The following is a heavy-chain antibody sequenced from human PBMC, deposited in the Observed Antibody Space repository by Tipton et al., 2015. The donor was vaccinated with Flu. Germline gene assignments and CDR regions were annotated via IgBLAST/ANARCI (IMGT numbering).Heavy chain of an antibody. V-gene: IGHV4-61*02. CDR3: ARSPSYSGSGNYPYYFDF. CDR1: GGSFSSGSYY. CDR2: IYTTRST. J-gene: IGHJ4*02. D-gene: IGHD3-10*01. Sequence: TLSLTCSVSGGSFSSGSYYWTWIRQSAGKGLEWIGRIYTTRSTNYNPSLKTRVTLSVDRTENQFSLKLSSVTAADTAVYYCARSPSYSGSGNYPYYFDFWGQGTLVTVSS.